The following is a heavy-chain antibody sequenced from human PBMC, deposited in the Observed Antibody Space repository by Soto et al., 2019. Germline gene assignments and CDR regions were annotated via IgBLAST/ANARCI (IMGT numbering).Heavy chain of an antibody. J-gene: IGHJ4*02. Sequence: GGSLRLSCSASGFTFSSYAMHWVRQAPGKGLEYVSSISSNGGTTYYTDSVKGRFTISRDNSKNTLYLQMSSLIAEDTAVYYCVKDRVVVVIAANYLFFDYWGQGTLVTVSS. V-gene: IGHV3-64D*08. CDR1: GFTFSSYA. CDR2: ISSNGGTT. D-gene: IGHD2-15*01. CDR3: VKDRVVVVIAANYLFFDY.